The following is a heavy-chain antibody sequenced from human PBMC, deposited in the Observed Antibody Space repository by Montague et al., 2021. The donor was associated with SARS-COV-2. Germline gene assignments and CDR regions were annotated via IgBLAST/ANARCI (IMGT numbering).Heavy chain of an antibody. CDR3: TRQASGSYWYYFDC. J-gene: IGHJ4*02. CDR2: ISTSSSNI. D-gene: IGHD3-10*01. Sequence: SLRLSCAASGFTFSSFNMNWVRQAPGKGLEWVSFISTSSSNIYYADSVRGRFSISRDNAKNSLYLQMNSLRAEDTAVYYCTRQASGSYWYYFDCWGQGTLVTVSS. CDR1: GFTFSSFN. V-gene: IGHV3-48*04.